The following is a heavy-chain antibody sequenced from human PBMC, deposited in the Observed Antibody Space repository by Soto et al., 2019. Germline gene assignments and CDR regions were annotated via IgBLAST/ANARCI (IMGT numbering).Heavy chain of an antibody. CDR2: ISYDGSNK. J-gene: IGHJ4*02. CDR3: AREHRRWLQTPYFDY. D-gene: IGHD5-12*01. CDR1: GFTFSSYA. Sequence: QVQLVESGGGVVQPGRSLRLSCAASGFTFSSYAMHWVRQAPGKGLEWVAVISYDGSNKYYADSVKGRFTISRDNSKNTLYLQMNSLRAEDTAVYYCAREHRRWLQTPYFDYWGQGTLVTVSS. V-gene: IGHV3-30-3*01.